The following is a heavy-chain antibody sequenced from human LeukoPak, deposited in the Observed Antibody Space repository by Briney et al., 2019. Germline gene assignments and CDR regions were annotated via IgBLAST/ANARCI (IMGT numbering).Heavy chain of an antibody. J-gene: IGHJ4*02. D-gene: IGHD2-2*01. CDR1: GYTFTSYA. Sequence: ASVKVSCKASGYTFTSYAMNWVRQAPGQGLEWMGWININTGNPTYAQGFTGRFVFSLDTSVSTAYLQISSLKAEDTAVYYCARDPRRDIVVVPAYQYSGYDSPYYFDYWGQGTLVTVSS. CDR2: ININTGNP. V-gene: IGHV7-4-1*02. CDR3: ARDPRRDIVVVPAYQYSGYDSPYYFDY.